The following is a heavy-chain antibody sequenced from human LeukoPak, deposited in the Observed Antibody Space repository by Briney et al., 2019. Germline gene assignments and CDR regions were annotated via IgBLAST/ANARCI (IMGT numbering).Heavy chain of an antibody. Sequence: PSETLSLTCTVSGGSISSSSYYWGWIRQPPGKGLEWIGSIYYSGSTYYNPSLKSRVTISVDTSKSQFSLKLSSVTAADTAVYYCASRYYDFWSGYLPYWGQGTLVTVSS. CDR2: IYYSGST. CDR1: GGSISSSSYY. CDR3: ASRYYDFWSGYLPY. V-gene: IGHV4-39*07. D-gene: IGHD3-3*01. J-gene: IGHJ4*02.